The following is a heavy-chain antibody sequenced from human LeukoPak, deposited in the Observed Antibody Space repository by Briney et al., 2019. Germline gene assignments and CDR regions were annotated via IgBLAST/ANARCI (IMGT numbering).Heavy chain of an antibody. Sequence: TSETLSLTCTVSGGSISSYYWSWIRQPPGKGLEWIGYIYYSGSTNYNPSLKSRVTISVDTSKNQFSLKLSSVTAADTAVYYCARDRGLGYGEMDYFGYWGQGTLVTVSS. CDR1: GGSISSYY. J-gene: IGHJ4*02. CDR2: IYYSGST. CDR3: ARDRGLGYGEMDYFGY. V-gene: IGHV4-59*01. D-gene: IGHD4-17*01.